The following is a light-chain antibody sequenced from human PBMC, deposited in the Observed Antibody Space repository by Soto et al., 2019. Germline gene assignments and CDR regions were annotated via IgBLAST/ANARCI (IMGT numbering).Light chain of an antibody. V-gene: IGLV2-8*01. Sequence: QSVLTQPPSASGSPGQSVTISCAGTSSDGGGYDYVSWYQQHPGKAPKLIIYEVNKRPSGVPDRFSGSKSANTAALTVSGLQAEDEADYYCSSYAGSNNLRMFGGGTKLTVL. CDR1: SSDGGGYDY. CDR2: EVN. CDR3: SSYAGSNNLRM. J-gene: IGLJ3*02.